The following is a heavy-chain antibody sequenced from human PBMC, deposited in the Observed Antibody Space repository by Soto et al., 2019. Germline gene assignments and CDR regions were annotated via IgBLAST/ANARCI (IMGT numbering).Heavy chain of an antibody. CDR2: IYPGDSET. CDR1: GYSFPTSW. D-gene: IGHD2-21*02. Sequence: GESLKLSCKCSGYSFPTSWIGWVRQIPGKGLEWMGIIYPGDSETKTNPSFQGQAAISADRSISTTYLQWRSLKASDTAIYFCARLVGGADKWYFDFWGPGTLVTVSS. CDR3: ARLVGGADKWYFDF. V-gene: IGHV5-51*01. J-gene: IGHJ4*02.